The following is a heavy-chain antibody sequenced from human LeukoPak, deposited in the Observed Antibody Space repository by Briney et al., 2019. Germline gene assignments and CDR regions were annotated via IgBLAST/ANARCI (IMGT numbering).Heavy chain of an antibody. J-gene: IGHJ3*02. Sequence: SQTLSLTCTVSGGSISSGSYYWRWIRQPAGKGLEWIGRIYTSGSTNYNPSLKSRVTISVDTSKNQFSLKLSSVTAADTAVYYCARDYGGNFGGDAFDIWGQGTMVTVSS. CDR3: ARDYGGNFGGDAFDI. V-gene: IGHV4-61*02. D-gene: IGHD4-23*01. CDR2: IYTSGST. CDR1: GGSISSGSYY.